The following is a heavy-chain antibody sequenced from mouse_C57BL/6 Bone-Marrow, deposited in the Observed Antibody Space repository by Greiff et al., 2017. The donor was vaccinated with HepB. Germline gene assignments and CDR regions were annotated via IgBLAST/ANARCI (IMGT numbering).Heavy chain of an antibody. J-gene: IGHJ2*01. Sequence: VQLQQYGPELVKPGASVKISCKASGYSFTGYYMNWVKQSPEKSLEWIGEINPSTGGTTYNQKFKAKATLTVDKSSSTAYMQLKSLTSEDSAVYYCARSVVATGDYWGQGTTLTVSS. CDR3: ARSVVATGDY. CDR2: INPSTGGT. D-gene: IGHD1-1*01. V-gene: IGHV1-42*01. CDR1: GYSFTGYY.